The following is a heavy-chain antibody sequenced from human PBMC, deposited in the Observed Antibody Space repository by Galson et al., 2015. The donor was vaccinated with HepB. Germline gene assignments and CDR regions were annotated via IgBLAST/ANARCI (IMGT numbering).Heavy chain of an antibody. CDR3: AREPRIPYYYDSSGSGDAFDI. Sequence: SLRLSCAASGFTFSSYSMNWVRQAPGKGLEWVSYISSSSSTIYYADSVKGRFTISRDNAKNSLYLQMNSLRDEDTAVYYCAREPRIPYYYDSSGSGDAFDIWGQGTMVTVSS. D-gene: IGHD3-22*01. V-gene: IGHV3-48*02. CDR1: GFTFSSYS. J-gene: IGHJ3*02. CDR2: ISSSSSTI.